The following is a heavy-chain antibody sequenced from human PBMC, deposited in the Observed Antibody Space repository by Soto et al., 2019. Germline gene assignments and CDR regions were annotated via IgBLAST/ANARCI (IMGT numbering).Heavy chain of an antibody. Sequence: QVQLQESGPGLVKPSETLSLTCSVSGGSVSNYYWSWFRQPAGKGLEWIGRIYTGGSTNYNPSLKGRVTLSVDTSKNQFSLRLTSVTAADTAVYYCARANVGPPGGGSWTMPFDFWGQGTLVTVSS. J-gene: IGHJ4*02. D-gene: IGHD2-15*01. V-gene: IGHV4-4*07. CDR3: ARANVGPPGGGSWTMPFDF. CDR2: IYTGGST. CDR1: GGSVSNYY.